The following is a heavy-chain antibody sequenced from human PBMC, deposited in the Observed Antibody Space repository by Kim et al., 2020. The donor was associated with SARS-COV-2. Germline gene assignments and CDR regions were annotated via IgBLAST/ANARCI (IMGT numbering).Heavy chain of an antibody. CDR1: GYTFTSYA. V-gene: IGHV1-3*01. CDR3: ARVGPGTAAAGSVDY. D-gene: IGHD6-13*01. J-gene: IGHJ4*02. Sequence: ASVKVSCKASGYTFTSYAMHWVRQAPGQRLEWMGWINAGNGNTKYSQKFQGRVTITRDTSASTAYMELSSLRSEDTVVYYCARVGPGTAAAGSVDYWGQGTLVTVSS. CDR2: INAGNGNT.